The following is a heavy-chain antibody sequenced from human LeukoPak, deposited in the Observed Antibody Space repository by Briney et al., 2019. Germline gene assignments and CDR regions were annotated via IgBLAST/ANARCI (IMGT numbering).Heavy chain of an antibody. V-gene: IGHV4-38-2*02. CDR2: IYHSGST. D-gene: IGHD3-16*01. CDR1: GYSISSGYY. Sequence: SETLSLTCTVSGYSISSGYYWGWIRQPPGKGLEWIGSIYHSGSTYYNPSLKSRVTISVDTSKNQFSLKLSSVTAADTAVYYCARLYANYYMDVWGKGTTVTVSS. CDR3: ARLYANYYMDV. J-gene: IGHJ6*03.